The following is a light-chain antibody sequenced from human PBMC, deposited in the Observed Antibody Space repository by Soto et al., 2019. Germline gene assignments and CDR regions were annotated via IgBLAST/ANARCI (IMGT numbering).Light chain of an antibody. Sequence: DIVMTQSPATLSVSPGERASLSCRASQSVRSNLAWYQQKPGQAPRLLIYAASTGATGIPARFSGSGSGTEFTLTISSVQSEDFALYYCQQYNNWPFTFGPGTKVDIK. J-gene: IGKJ3*01. CDR1: QSVRSN. V-gene: IGKV3-15*01. CDR3: QQYNNWPFT. CDR2: AAS.